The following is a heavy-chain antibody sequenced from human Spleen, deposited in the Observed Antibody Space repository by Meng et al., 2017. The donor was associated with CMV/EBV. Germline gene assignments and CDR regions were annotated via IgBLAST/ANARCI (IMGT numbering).Heavy chain of an antibody. Sequence: GSLRLSCAASGFTFSSYAMSWVRQAPGKGLEWVSGISGSVNNTHYADSVKGRFTISRDNSKNTLNLQMNSLRAEDSAVYYCAKGRLVPADWGQGTLVTVSS. CDR2: ISGSVNNT. CDR3: AKGRLVPAD. CDR1: GFTFSSYA. J-gene: IGHJ4*02. V-gene: IGHV3-23*01. D-gene: IGHD2-2*01.